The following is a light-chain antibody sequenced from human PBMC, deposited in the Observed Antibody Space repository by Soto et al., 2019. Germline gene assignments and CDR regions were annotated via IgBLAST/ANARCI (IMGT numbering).Light chain of an antibody. J-gene: IGKJ2*01. CDR2: KAT. CDR1: QSIGSG. V-gene: IGKV1-5*03. CDR3: QQYYDFQYT. Sequence: DFQMTQSPSTLSASVGDGVTITCRASQSIGSGLAWYQQQPGKAPKLLIYKATNLQRGVSSRFSGSGSGTDFSLTISSLQPADSATYYCQQYYDFQYTXGXRTKLEI.